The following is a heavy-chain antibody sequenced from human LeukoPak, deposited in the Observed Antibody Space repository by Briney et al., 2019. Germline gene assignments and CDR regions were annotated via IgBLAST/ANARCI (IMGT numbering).Heavy chain of an antibody. CDR1: GGSISSYY. J-gene: IGHJ3*02. CDR2: IYTSGST. Sequence: SETLSLTCTVSGGSISSYYWSWIRQPAGKGLEWIGRIYTSGSTNYNPSLKSRVTMSVDTSKNQFSLKLSFVTAADTAVYYCAKEDSGSYYYAFDIWGQGTMVTVSS. CDR3: AKEDSGSYYYAFDI. V-gene: IGHV4-4*07. D-gene: IGHD1-26*01.